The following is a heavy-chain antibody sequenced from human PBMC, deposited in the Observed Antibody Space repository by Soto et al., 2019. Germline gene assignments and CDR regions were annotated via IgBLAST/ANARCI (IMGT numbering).Heavy chain of an antibody. CDR2: IYYSGST. CDR3: ARASRFLAYFDD. J-gene: IGHJ4*02. CDR1: GGSISSYY. V-gene: IGHV4-59*01. D-gene: IGHD3-3*01. Sequence: SETLSLTCTVSGGSISSYYWSWIRQPPGKGLEWIGYIYYSGSTNYNPSLKSRVTISVDTSKNQFSLKLSSVTAADTAVYYCARASRFLAYFDDWGQGTLVTVSS.